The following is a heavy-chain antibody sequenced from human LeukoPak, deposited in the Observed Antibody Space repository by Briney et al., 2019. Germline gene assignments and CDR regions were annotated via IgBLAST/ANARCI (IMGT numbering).Heavy chain of an antibody. V-gene: IGHV3-23*01. CDR2: VSGSGGST. J-gene: IGHJ4*02. CDR3: AKDLDIVATITGN. D-gene: IGHD5-12*01. Sequence: GGSLRLSCAASGFTFSSYAMSWVRQAPGKGLEWVSGVSGSGGSTYYADSVKGRFTISRDNSKNTLYLQMNSLRAEDTAVYYCAKDLDIVATITGNWGQGTLVAVSS. CDR1: GFTFSSYA.